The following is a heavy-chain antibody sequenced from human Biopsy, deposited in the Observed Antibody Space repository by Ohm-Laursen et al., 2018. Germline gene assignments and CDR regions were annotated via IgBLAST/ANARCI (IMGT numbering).Heavy chain of an antibody. CDR3: ARANSATGDNYFDP. CDR2: TYYRSKWSN. D-gene: IGHD7-27*01. J-gene: IGHJ5*02. V-gene: IGHV6-1*01. Sequence: SQTLSLTCAISGDSISNKSGTWNWIRQSPSRGLEWLGRTYYRSKWSNDYAPSVKSRIAINPETSTNQFSLQLQSMTPDDTALYYCARANSATGDNYFDPWGQGTLVIVSS. CDR1: GDSISNKSGT.